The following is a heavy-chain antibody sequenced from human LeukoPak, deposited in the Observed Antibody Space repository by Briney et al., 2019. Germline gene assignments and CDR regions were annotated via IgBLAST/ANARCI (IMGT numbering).Heavy chain of an antibody. CDR2: ISSDGGSP. V-gene: IGHV3-64*01. CDR3: ARAIAAWSPIVTSRLGWFDP. Sequence: GGSLRLSCAASGFTFSSYAMHWVRQAPGKGLEYVSGISSDGGSPFHVNSVKGRFTISRDNSKNTLYLQMGSLRAEDTAVYYCARAIAAWSPIVTSRLGWFDPWGQGTLVTVSS. D-gene: IGHD6-6*01. CDR1: GFTFSSYA. J-gene: IGHJ5*02.